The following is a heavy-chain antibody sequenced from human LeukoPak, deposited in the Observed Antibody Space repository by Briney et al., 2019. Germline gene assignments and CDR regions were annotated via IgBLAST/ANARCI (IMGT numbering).Heavy chain of an antibody. J-gene: IGHJ4*02. CDR2: IVGSSSTK. Sequence: GGSLRLSCAASGFSFSTYSMIWVRQAPGKGLEWVSYIVGSSSTKYYADSVKGRFTISRDNAKNSLYLQMDSLRAEDTAVYYCATDSPETAAFDYWGQGTLVTVSS. D-gene: IGHD1-1*01. CDR3: ATDSPETAAFDY. V-gene: IGHV3-48*04. CDR1: GFSFSTYS.